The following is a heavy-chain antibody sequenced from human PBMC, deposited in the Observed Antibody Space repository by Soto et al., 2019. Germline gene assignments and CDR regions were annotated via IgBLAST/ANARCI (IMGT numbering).Heavy chain of an antibody. Sequence: SETLSLTCAVYGGSFSGYYWTWIRQPPGTGLEWIGEINHSGSTNYNPSLLSRVTISVDTSMSEFSLRLRSVTAADTAVYYCARLNGYCVGTSCHGYYGMDVWGQGTTVTVSS. D-gene: IGHD2-2*03. J-gene: IGHJ6*02. CDR1: GGSFSGYY. CDR3: ARLNGYCVGTSCHGYYGMDV. V-gene: IGHV4-34*01. CDR2: INHSGST.